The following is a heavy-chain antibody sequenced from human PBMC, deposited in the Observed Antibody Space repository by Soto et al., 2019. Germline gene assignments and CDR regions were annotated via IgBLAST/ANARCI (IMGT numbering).Heavy chain of an antibody. CDR2: TYYRSKWYN. V-gene: IGHV6-1*01. Sequence: SQTLSLTCAISGDSVFSNSAAWNWIRQSPSRGLEWLGRTYYRSKWYNDYAVSVKSRITINPDTSKNQFSLQLNSVTPEDTAVYYCAREASWFGELLDAFDIWGQGTMVTVSS. CDR1: GDSVFSNSAA. CDR3: AREASWFGELLDAFDI. D-gene: IGHD3-10*01. J-gene: IGHJ3*02.